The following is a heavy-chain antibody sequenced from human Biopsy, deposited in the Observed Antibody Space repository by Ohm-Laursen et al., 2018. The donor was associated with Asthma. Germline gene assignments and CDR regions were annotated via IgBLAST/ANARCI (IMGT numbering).Heavy chain of an antibody. D-gene: IGHD1-26*01. Sequence: LSLTCTASGFNFHNYGMNWVRRAPGKGLDWVAVISFDGSNKNYTDSVKGRFTISRDNSRNTLHLQMNSLRAEDTAVYYCAKDVFPGWELRRGPDYWGQGTLVTVSS. V-gene: IGHV3-30*18. J-gene: IGHJ4*02. CDR3: AKDVFPGWELRRGPDY. CDR1: GFNFHNYG. CDR2: ISFDGSNK.